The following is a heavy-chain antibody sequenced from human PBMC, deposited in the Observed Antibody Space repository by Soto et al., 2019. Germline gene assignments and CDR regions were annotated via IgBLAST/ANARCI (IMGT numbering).Heavy chain of an antibody. D-gene: IGHD3-22*01. Sequence: QVHLLESGPGLVKPSGTLSLTCAVSGGSISSSHWWSWVRQPPGKGLEWIGEIYHGGSTNYNQSLKSRVTITVDKSKNQFSLKLNSVTAADTAVYYCARDVGYFYDNTPAGHFDCWGQGTLVTVSS. CDR1: GGSISSSHW. CDR2: IYHGGST. V-gene: IGHV4-4*02. J-gene: IGHJ4*02. CDR3: ARDVGYFYDNTPAGHFDC.